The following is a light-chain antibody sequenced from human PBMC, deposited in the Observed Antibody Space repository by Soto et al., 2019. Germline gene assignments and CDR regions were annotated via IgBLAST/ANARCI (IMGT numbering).Light chain of an antibody. CDR2: LGS. V-gene: IGKV2-28*01. CDR1: QSLLHSNGYDS. Sequence: EIVMTQSPLSLPVTPGEPASISCRSSQSLLHSNGYDSLDWYLQKPGQSPQLLIYLGSNRASGVXATXSGSGSGTDFTLKISRVEADDVGVYYCMQALQSPPTFGQGTKVEIK. J-gene: IGKJ1*01. CDR3: MQALQSPPT.